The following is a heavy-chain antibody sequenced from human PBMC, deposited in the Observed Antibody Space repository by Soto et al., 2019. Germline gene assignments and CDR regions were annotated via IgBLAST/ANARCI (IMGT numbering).Heavy chain of an antibody. V-gene: IGHV4-30-2*01. CDR1: GGSISSGGYS. D-gene: IGHD1-1*01. CDR2: IYHSGST. J-gene: IGHJ4*02. CDR3: ARGRAGQLERRFPRPLFDY. Sequence: QLQLQESGSGLVKPSQTLSLTCAVSGGSISSGGYSWSWIRQPPGKGLEWIGYIYHSGSTYYNPSLKRRVTISVDRSKNQFSLKLSSVTAADTAVYYCARGRAGQLERRFPRPLFDYWGQGTLVTVSS.